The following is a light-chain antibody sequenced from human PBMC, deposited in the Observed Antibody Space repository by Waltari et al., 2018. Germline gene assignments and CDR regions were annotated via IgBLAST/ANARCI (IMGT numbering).Light chain of an antibody. CDR2: GVS. CDR3: QQYSTLPHT. CDR1: QIVTNNY. Sequence: DTVMTQSPDTLSLSPGERATLSCRASQIVTNNYFAWYQQKPGQAPRLVIYGVSSRATGIPDRFSASGSGTDFTLTISRLEPEDFAVYYCQQYSTLPHTFGQGTKLDIK. V-gene: IGKV3-20*01. J-gene: IGKJ2*01.